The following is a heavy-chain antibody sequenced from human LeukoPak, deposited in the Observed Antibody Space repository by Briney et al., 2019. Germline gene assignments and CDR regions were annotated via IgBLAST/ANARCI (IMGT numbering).Heavy chain of an antibody. CDR2: IIPIFGTA. D-gene: IGHD3-10*01. CDR1: GGTFSSYA. Sequence: ASVKVSCKASGGTFSSYAISWVRQAPGQGLEWMGGIIPIFGTANYAQKFQGRVTITTDESTSTAYMELSSLRSEDTAVYYCASGVRGDLYYYYMDVWGKGTTVTVSS. V-gene: IGHV1-69*05. CDR3: ASGVRGDLYYYYMDV. J-gene: IGHJ6*03.